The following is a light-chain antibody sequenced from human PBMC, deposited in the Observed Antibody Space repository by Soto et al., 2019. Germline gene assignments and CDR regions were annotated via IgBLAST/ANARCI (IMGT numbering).Light chain of an antibody. J-gene: IGLJ1*01. CDR2: DVS. CDR3: SSYTSSSTRLYV. Sequence: QSALTQPASVSGSPGQSITISCTGTSSDVGGYNYVSWYQQHPGKAPKLMIYDVSNRPTGVSNRLCVSKSGNTASVTISGLQAEDEADEYWSSYTSSSTRLYVFGTGTKVTVL. V-gene: IGLV2-14*01. CDR1: SSDVGGYNY.